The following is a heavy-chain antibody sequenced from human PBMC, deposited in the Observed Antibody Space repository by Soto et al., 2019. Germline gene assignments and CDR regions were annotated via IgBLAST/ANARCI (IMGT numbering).Heavy chain of an antibody. Sequence: ASVKVSCKASGYTFTSYDINWVRQATGQGLEWMGWMNPNSGNTGYAQKFQGRVTMTRNTSISTAYMELSSLRSEDTAVYYCARVAGVAPSYWNYDMDVWGKGITVSSP. D-gene: IGHD1-1*01. CDR2: MNPNSGNT. CDR1: GYTFTSYD. V-gene: IGHV1-8*01. CDR3: ARVAGVAPSYWNYDMDV. J-gene: IGHJ6*03.